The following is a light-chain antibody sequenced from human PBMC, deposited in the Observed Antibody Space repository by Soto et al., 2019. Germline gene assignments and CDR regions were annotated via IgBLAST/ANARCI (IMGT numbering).Light chain of an antibody. CDR3: QKYGRSPFP. CDR2: DAS. J-gene: IGKJ3*01. Sequence: EIVLTQSPATLSLSPGERATLSCRASQSVSSYLAWYQQKPGQAPRLLIYDASHRATGIPARFSGSGSGTDFTLTITRLEPEDFAVYSCQKYGRSPFPVGPGNTADIK. V-gene: IGKV3-11*01. CDR1: QSVSSY.